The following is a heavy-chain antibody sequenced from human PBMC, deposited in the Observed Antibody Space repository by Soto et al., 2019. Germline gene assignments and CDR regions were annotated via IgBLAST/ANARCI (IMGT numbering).Heavy chain of an antibody. D-gene: IGHD3-16*01. CDR1: GFTFSSYG. CDR3: AKNPESYAWGLEGYCDY. Sequence: QVQLVESGGGVVQPGRSLRVSCAASGFTFSSYGMNWVRQAPGKGLEWVAIISYDGSDKSYADSVNGRFTISRDNSKNHLYLQMNSLRGEDTAVYYCAKNPESYAWGLEGYCDYWGQGTLVTVSS. V-gene: IGHV3-30*18. J-gene: IGHJ4*02. CDR2: ISYDGSDK.